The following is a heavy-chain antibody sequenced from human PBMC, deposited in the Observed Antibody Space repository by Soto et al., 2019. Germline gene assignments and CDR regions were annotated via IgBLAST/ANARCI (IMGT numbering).Heavy chain of an antibody. CDR3: SKDRRGGRAVLDS. D-gene: IGHD2-8*01. Sequence: GGSLRLSCVASGFTFSDYYMTWIRQAPGKGLEWVSYITSSSKYHADSVKGRFTISRDNSKNTLHLQMNSLRAEDTAVYYCSKDRRGGRAVLDSWGQGTPVTVSS. V-gene: IGHV3-11*06. CDR1: GFTFSDYY. CDR2: ITSSSK. J-gene: IGHJ4*02.